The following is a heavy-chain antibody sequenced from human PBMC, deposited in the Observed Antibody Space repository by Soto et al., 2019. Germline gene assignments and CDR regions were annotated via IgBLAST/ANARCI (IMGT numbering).Heavy chain of an antibody. CDR2: INAGNGNT. J-gene: IGHJ6*02. V-gene: IGHV1-3*01. CDR3: ASPAASYYYYYYGMDV. D-gene: IGHD2-2*01. CDR1: GYTFTSYA. Sequence: ASVKVSCKASGYTFTSYAMHWVRQAPGQRLEWMGWINAGNGNTKYSQKFQGRVTITRDKSTSTAYMELSSLRSEDTAVYYCASPAASYYYYYYGMDVWGQGTTVTVSS.